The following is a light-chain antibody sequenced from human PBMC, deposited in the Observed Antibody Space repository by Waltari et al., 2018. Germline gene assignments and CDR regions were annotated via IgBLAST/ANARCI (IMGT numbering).Light chain of an antibody. CDR3: ATWDSSLSAGA. J-gene: IGLJ1*01. V-gene: IGLV1-51*01. CDR2: DID. Sequence: QSVLTPPHSVSAATGQKVIIPCSASSSNIGSNYVYWYQQIPGTAPNLLIYDIDKLPSGIPYLFSGSRSGTSATLGITGLQTGDEADYYCATWDSSLSAGAFGPGTKVTVL. CDR1: SSNIGSNY.